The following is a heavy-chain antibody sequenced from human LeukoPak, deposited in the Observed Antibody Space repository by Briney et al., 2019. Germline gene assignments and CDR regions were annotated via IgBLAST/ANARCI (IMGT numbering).Heavy chain of an antibody. CDR3: ARTTYYYDSSGYYPPLGY. CDR2: IIRIFGTA. J-gene: IGHJ4*02. V-gene: IGHV1-69*05. D-gene: IGHD3-22*01. Sequence: SVKVSCKASGGTFSSYAISWVRQAPGQGLEWMGGIIRIFGTANYAQKFQGRVTITTDESTSTAYMELSSLRSEDTAVYYCARTTYYYDSSGYYPPLGYWGQGTLVTVSS. CDR1: GGTFSSYA.